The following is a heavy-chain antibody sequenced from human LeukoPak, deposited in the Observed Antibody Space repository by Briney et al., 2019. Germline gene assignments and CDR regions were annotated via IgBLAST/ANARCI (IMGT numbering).Heavy chain of an antibody. CDR2: INPSGGST. Sequence: GASVTVSCKGSGYTFTSYYMHWVRQPPGQGLDWVGIINPSGGSTSYAQKFQCRVTMTRDTSTSTGYMELSSLRSEDTAVYYCARDRGRRAGAILDYWGQGNLVTVSS. J-gene: IGHJ4*02. V-gene: IGHV1-46*01. CDR3: ARDRGRRAGAILDY. CDR1: GYTFTSYY. D-gene: IGHD3-10*01.